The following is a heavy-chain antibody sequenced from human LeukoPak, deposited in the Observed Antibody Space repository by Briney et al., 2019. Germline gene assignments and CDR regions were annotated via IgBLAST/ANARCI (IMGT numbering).Heavy chain of an antibody. Sequence: GRSLRLSCAASGFTFSSYGMHWVRQAPGKGLEWAAVISYDGSNKYYADSVKGRFTISRDNSKNTLYLQMNSLRAEDTAVYYCAKSAPEYYDFWSGADYWGQGTLVTVSS. CDR1: GFTFSSYG. V-gene: IGHV3-30*18. CDR2: ISYDGSNK. D-gene: IGHD3-3*01. J-gene: IGHJ4*02. CDR3: AKSAPEYYDFWSGADY.